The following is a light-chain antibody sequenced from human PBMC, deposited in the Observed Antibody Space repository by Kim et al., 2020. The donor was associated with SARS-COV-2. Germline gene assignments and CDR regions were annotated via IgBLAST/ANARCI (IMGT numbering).Light chain of an antibody. CDR1: KSIDTW. CDR2: QAS. J-gene: IGKJ1*01. Sequence: SSVGDRVTIPCRASKSIDTWLAWFQQRPGKAPKLLIYQASTLESGVPSRFSGSGSGTEFTLTISSLQPDDFATYFCQQYNTYSGTFGQGTKVDIK. CDR3: QQYNTYSGT. V-gene: IGKV1-5*03.